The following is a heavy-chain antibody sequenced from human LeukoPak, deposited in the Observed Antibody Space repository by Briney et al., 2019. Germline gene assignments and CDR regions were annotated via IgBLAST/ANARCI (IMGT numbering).Heavy chain of an antibody. D-gene: IGHD6-13*01. CDR3: ARDIADAFDI. Sequence: GGSLRLSCAASGFTFSSYWMHWVRQGPGKGLVCVSRINIDGSSTTYADSVKGRFTISRDSAKNTLYLQMNSLRAEDTAVYYCARDIADAFDIWGQGTMVTVSS. J-gene: IGHJ3*02. CDR1: GFTFSSYW. V-gene: IGHV3-74*01. CDR2: INIDGSST.